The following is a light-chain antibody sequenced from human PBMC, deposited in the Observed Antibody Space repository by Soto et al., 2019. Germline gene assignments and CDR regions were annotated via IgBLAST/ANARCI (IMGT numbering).Light chain of an antibody. Sequence: DIVLTQSPGSLFLSPGERATLSCRASQSVSSSFLGYYQMKPDKSPRLFIYGASSRASGIPDRFRGSGSGTDFTLTLTNLEPEDSAVYYCQQYCSPPLTFGGGTKVEIK. CDR2: GAS. CDR1: QSVSSSF. CDR3: QQYCSPPLT. J-gene: IGKJ4*01. V-gene: IGKV3-20*01.